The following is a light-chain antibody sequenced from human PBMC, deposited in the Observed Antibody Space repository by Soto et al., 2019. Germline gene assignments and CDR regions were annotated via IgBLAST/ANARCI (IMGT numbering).Light chain of an antibody. CDR3: LQDYNYPRT. CDR1: QAIRTA. J-gene: IGKJ1*01. Sequence: AIQLTQSPSSLYASVGDRVTITCRASQAIRTALGWYQQKPGKVPKLLIYAASILQSGVPSRFSGSGSGTDFTLTISSLQPEDFATYYCLQDYNYPRTFGQGTKVHIK. CDR2: AAS. V-gene: IGKV1-6*01.